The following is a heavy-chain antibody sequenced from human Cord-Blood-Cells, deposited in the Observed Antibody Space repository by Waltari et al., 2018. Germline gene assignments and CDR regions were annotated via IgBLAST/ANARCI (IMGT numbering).Heavy chain of an antibody. CDR1: GGSTRSYY. CDR2: IYYSGST. CDR3: ARGLYYYGSGSYYNGAGAFDI. Sequence: QVQLQESGPGLVKPSETLSLTCTVSGGSTRSYYWSWIRQPPGKGVVWIGYIYYSGSTNYNPSLKSRVTISVDTSKNQFSLKLSSVTAADTAVYYCARGLYYYGSGSYYNGAGAFDIWGQGTMVTVSS. D-gene: IGHD3-10*01. J-gene: IGHJ3*02. V-gene: IGHV4-59*01.